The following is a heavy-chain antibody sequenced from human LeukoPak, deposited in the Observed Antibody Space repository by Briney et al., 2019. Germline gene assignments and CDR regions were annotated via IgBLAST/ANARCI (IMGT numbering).Heavy chain of an antibody. CDR1: GFIFSGYW. CDR3: AREDVITTTEDY. J-gene: IGHJ4*02. V-gene: IGHV3-7*03. Sequence: PGGSLRLSCAASGFIFSGYWMSWVRQAPGKGLEWVANIKQDGSETYYVDSVEGRFTISRDNAKNSLYLQMNSLRGEDTAVYYCAREDVITTTEDYWGQGTLVTVSS. CDR2: IKQDGSET. D-gene: IGHD4/OR15-4a*01.